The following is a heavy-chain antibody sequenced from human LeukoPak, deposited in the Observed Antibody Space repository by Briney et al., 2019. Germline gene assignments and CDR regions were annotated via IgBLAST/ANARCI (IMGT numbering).Heavy chain of an antibody. J-gene: IGHJ5*02. CDR1: GGSISSYY. Sequence: SSETLSLTCTVSGGSISSYYWSWIRQPPGKGLKWIGYIYYSGSTNYNPSLKSRVTISVDTSKNQFSLKLSSVTAADTAVYYCARDGYRGYEPNWFDPWGQGTLVTVSS. D-gene: IGHD5-12*01. CDR2: IYYSGST. V-gene: IGHV4-59*01. CDR3: ARDGYRGYEPNWFDP.